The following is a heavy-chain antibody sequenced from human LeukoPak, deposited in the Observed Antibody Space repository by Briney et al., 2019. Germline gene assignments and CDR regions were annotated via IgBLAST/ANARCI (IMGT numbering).Heavy chain of an antibody. V-gene: IGHV3-23*01. D-gene: IGHD3-10*01. CDR3: AKDSRITMVRGMGY. J-gene: IGHJ4*02. Sequence: GGSLRLSCAASGFTFSSYAMSWVRQAPGKGLGWVSAISGSGGSTYYADSVKGRFTISRDNSKNTLYLQMNSLRAEDTAVYYCAKDSRITMVRGMGYWGQGTWSPSPQ. CDR1: GFTFSSYA. CDR2: ISGSGGST.